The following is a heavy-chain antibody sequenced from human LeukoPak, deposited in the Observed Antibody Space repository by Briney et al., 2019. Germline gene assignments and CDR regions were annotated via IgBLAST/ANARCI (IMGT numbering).Heavy chain of an antibody. V-gene: IGHV3-21*04. J-gene: IGHJ6*03. CDR1: GFIFSSHG. CDR2: ISSSSSYI. Sequence: GGSLTLSCAASGFIFSSHGMNWLRQAPGKGREGVSSISSSSSYIYTADSVKGRFTISRDNAKNSLYLQMNSLRAEDTALYYCARGSYGYPYYYYYMDVWGKGTTVTVSS. D-gene: IGHD5-18*01. CDR3: ARGSYGYPYYYYYMDV.